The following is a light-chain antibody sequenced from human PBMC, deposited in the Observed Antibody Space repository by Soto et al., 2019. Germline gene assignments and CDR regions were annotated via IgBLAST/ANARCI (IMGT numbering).Light chain of an antibody. CDR2: EVT. CDR3: SSYTTNRTPVV. J-gene: IGLJ2*01. Sequence: QSALTQPASVSGSPGQSITISCTGTSSDVGGYNYVSWYQQHPGKAPKLMISEVTNRPSGVSNRFSGSKSGNTASLTISGLQAEDEADYYCSSYTTNRTPVVFGGGTKLTVL. CDR1: SSDVGGYNY. V-gene: IGLV2-14*01.